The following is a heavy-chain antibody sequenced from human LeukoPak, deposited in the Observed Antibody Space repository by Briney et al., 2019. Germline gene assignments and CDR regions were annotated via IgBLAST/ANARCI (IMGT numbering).Heavy chain of an antibody. CDR2: ISGDGGST. D-gene: IGHD5-24*01. V-gene: IGHV3-43*02. CDR1: GFTFDDYA. Sequence: GGSLRLSCAASGFTFDDYAMHWVRQAPGKGLEWVSLISGDGGSTYYADSVKGRFTISRDNSKNSLYLQMNSLRTEDTALYYCAKDCGIKRWLQFGAFDIWGQGTMVTVSS. J-gene: IGHJ3*02. CDR3: AKDCGIKRWLQFGAFDI.